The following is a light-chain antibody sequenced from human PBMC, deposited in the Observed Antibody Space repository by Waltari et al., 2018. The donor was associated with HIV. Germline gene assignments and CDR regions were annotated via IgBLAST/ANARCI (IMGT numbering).Light chain of an antibody. CDR1: SSGIGSSIL. CDR3: CSYAGSKV. V-gene: IGLV2-23*02. Sequence: QSALTQPASVSGSPGQSITISCTGASSGIGSSILVSWYQQHPGKAPKLMIYEVSKRPSGVSNRFSGSKSGNTASLTISGLQAEDEADYYCCSYAGSKVFGGGTKLTVL. CDR2: EVS. J-gene: IGLJ2*01.